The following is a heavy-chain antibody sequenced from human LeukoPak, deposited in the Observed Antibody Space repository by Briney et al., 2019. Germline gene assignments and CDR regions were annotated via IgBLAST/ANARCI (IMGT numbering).Heavy chain of an antibody. J-gene: IGHJ4*02. D-gene: IGHD6-13*01. CDR2: ISSSGSTI. Sequence: GGSLRLSCAASGFTFSSYEMNWVRQAPGKGLEWVSYISSSGSTIYYADSVKGRFTISRDNAKNSLYLQMNSLRAEDTAVYYCARSSRSAAAGTRQQQNIDYWGQGTLVTVSS. CDR1: GFTFSSYE. V-gene: IGHV3-48*03. CDR3: ARSSRSAAAGTRQQQNIDY.